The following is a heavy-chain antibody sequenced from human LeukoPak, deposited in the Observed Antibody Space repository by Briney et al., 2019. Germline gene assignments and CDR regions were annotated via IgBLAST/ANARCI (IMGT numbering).Heavy chain of an antibody. CDR3: ARDPEVTMARGVTHNWFDP. Sequence: SVKVSCKPSGGTFSSCAISWVRQAPGQRLEWMGRIIPILGIANYAQKFQGRVTITADKSTSTAYMELSSLRSEDTAVYYCARDPEVTMARGVTHNWFDPWGQGTLVTVSS. V-gene: IGHV1-69*04. CDR1: GGTFSSCA. CDR2: IIPILGIA. D-gene: IGHD3-10*01. J-gene: IGHJ5*02.